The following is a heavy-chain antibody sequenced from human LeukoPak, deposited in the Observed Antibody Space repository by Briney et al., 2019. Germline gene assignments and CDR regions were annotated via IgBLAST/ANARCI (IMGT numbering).Heavy chain of an antibody. CDR2: IDPSDAYT. Sequence: GGALQISFQGPGYRFTSYWISWVRPMPGKGRGWRGRIDPSDAYTNYSPSFQSHVTISADKSISTAYLQWSSLKASDTAIYYCARHWVDCSGGSCYFNVEATNYGMDVWGKGTTVTVSS. CDR3: ARHWVDCSGGSCYFNVEATNYGMDV. V-gene: IGHV5-10-1*01. CDR1: GYRFTSYW. J-gene: IGHJ6*04. D-gene: IGHD2-15*01.